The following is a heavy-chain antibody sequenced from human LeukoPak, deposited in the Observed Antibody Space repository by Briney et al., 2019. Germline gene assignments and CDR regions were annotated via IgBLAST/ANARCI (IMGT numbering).Heavy chain of an antibody. CDR2: ISAYTADT. CDR1: GFSFSTYG. CDR3: ARGIPESSGYYI. Sequence: ASVKVSCKASGFSFSTYGITWVRQAPGQGLEWLGYISAYTADTNYAQKFQGRVTMTTDTSTTTAYLEMRSLRSDDTAVYYCARGIPESSGYYIWGQGTQVIVSS. V-gene: IGHV1-18*01. D-gene: IGHD6-19*01. J-gene: IGHJ4*02.